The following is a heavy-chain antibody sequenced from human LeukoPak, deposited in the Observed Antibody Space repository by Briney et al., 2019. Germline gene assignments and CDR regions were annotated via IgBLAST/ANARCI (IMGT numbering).Heavy chain of an antibody. CDR1: GYTLTELS. J-gene: IGHJ4*02. CDR3: ATDRVTSGYLGY. D-gene: IGHD3-22*01. V-gene: IGHV1-24*01. Sequence: ASVKVSCKVSGYTLTELSMHWVRQAPGKGLEWMGGFDPEDGETIYAQKLQGRVTVTEDTSTDTAYMELSSLRSEDTAVYYCATDRVTSGYLGYWGQGTLVTVSS. CDR2: FDPEDGET.